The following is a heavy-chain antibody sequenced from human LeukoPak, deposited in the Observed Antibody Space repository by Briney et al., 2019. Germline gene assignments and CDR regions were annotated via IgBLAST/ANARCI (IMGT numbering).Heavy chain of an antibody. CDR1: GFTFNSYA. D-gene: IGHD3-22*01. CDR3: AKEAMIVYNLDYFDY. CDR2: ISASGGST. V-gene: IGHV3-23*01. Sequence: GGSVRLSCAASGFTFNSYAMSWVRQAPSKGLEWVSGISASGGSTYYADSVKGRFTISRDNSKNTLYLQMNSLRAEDTAVYYCAKEAMIVYNLDYFDYWGQGTLVTVSS. J-gene: IGHJ4*02.